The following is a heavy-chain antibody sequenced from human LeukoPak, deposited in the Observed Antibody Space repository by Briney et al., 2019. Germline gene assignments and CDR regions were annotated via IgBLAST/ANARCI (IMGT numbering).Heavy chain of an antibody. V-gene: IGHV1-2*02. CDR1: GYTFTGYY. CDR2: INPDSGGT. D-gene: IGHD2/OR15-2a*01. Sequence: ASVKVSCKASGYTFTGYYMHWVRQAPGQGLEWMEWINPDSGGTNNAQKFQGRVTMTRDTSISTAYMELSRLRSDDTAVYYCARTFYDTLDSDAFDFWGQGTMVIVSS. J-gene: IGHJ3*01. CDR3: ARTFYDTLDSDAFDF.